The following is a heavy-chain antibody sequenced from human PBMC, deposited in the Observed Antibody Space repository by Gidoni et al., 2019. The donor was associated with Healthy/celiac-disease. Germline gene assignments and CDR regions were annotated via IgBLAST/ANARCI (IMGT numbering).Heavy chain of an antibody. CDR2: ISYDGSNK. J-gene: IGHJ6*02. CDR3: AKEVAVAIYYYYGMDV. CDR1: GFTFSSYG. D-gene: IGHD6-19*01. V-gene: IGHV3-30*18. Sequence: QAQLVESGGGVVQPCRSLRLSCAASGFTFSSYGMHWVRQDPGKGLEWVADISYDGSNKYYADSVKGRFTISRDNSKNTLYLKMNSLRAEDTAVYYCAKEVAVAIYYYYGMDVWGQGTTVTVSS.